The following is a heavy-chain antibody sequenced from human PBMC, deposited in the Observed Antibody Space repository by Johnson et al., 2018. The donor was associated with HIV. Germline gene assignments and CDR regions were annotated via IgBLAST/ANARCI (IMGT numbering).Heavy chain of an antibody. V-gene: IGHV3-23*04. CDR3: ARVGYYVDAFDI. J-gene: IGHJ3*02. CDR1: GFTFSSYA. D-gene: IGHD3-22*01. CDR2: ISGSGGST. Sequence: VQLVESGGGLVQPGGSLRLSCAASGFTFSSYAMSWVRQAPGKGLEWVSAISGSGGSTYYADSVKGRFTISRDNSKNKLYLQMNSLRAEDTAVYYCARVGYYVDAFDIWGQGTVVTVSS.